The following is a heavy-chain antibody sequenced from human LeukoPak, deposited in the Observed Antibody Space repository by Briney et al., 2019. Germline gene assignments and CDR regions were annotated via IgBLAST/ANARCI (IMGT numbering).Heavy chain of an antibody. D-gene: IGHD3-10*01. J-gene: IGHJ6*04. Sequence: SETLSLTCAVYGGSFSGYYWSWIRQPPGKGLEWIGEINHSGSTNYNPSLKSRVTISVDTSKNQFSLKLSSVTAADTAAYYCARGKLLWFGELFYYYYGMDVWGKGTTVTVSS. CDR2: INHSGST. V-gene: IGHV4-34*01. CDR1: GGSFSGYY. CDR3: ARGKLLWFGELFYYYYGMDV.